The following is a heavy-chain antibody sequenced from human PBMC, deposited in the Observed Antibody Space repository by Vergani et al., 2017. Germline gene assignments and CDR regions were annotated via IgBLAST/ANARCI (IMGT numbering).Heavy chain of an antibody. D-gene: IGHD3-22*01. CDR1: GFTFSSYA. CDR3: ARISITMIVVVITPNPVDY. Sequence: EVQLLESGGGLVQPGGSLRLSCAASGFTFSSYAMSWVRQAPGKGLEWVSAISGSGGSTYYADSVKGRFTISRDNSKNTLYLQMNSLRAEYTAVYYCARISITMIVVVITPNPVDYWGQGTLVTVSS. CDR2: ISGSGGST. V-gene: IGHV3-23*01. J-gene: IGHJ4*02.